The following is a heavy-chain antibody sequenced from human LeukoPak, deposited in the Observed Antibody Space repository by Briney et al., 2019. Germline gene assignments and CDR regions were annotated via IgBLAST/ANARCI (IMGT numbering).Heavy chain of an antibody. CDR1: GFTFRTYG. CDR3: AKDYYGSGSLFDY. V-gene: IGHV3-30*02. CDR2: MRYDGSNE. J-gene: IGHJ4*02. Sequence: GGSLRLSCAASGFTFRTYGMHWVRQAPGKGLEWVAFMRYDGSNEYYADSVKGRFTISRDNSKNTLYLQMNSLRAEDTAAYYCAKDYYGSGSLFDYWGQGTLVTVSS. D-gene: IGHD3-10*01.